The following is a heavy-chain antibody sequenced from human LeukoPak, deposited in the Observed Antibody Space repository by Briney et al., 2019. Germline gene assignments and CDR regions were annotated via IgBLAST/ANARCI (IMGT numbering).Heavy chain of an antibody. CDR1: GGSISSSSYN. D-gene: IGHD4/OR15-4a*01. CDR3: ARHPVGADAFHI. CDR2: IYYSGST. J-gene: IGHJ3*02. Sequence: PSETLSLTCTVSGGSISSSSYNWGWIRQPPGKGLEWIGSIYYSGSTYYNPSLKSRVTISVDTSKNQFSLKLSSVTAADTAVYYCARHPVGADAFHIWGQGTMVTVSS. V-gene: IGHV4-39*01.